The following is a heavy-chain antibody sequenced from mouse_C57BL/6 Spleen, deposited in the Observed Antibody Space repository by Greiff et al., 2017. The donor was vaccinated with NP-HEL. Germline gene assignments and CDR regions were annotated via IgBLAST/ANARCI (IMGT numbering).Heavy chain of an antibody. Sequence: VQLQQPGAELVKPGASVKMSCKASGYTFTSYWITWVKQRPGQGLEWIGDIYPGSGSTNYNEKFKSKATLTVDTSSSTAYMQLSSLTSEDSAVYYCARYDTTVVAYYFDYWGQGTTLTVSS. CDR2: IYPGSGST. CDR3: ARYDTTVVAYYFDY. V-gene: IGHV1-55*01. J-gene: IGHJ2*01. D-gene: IGHD1-1*01. CDR1: GYTFTSYW.